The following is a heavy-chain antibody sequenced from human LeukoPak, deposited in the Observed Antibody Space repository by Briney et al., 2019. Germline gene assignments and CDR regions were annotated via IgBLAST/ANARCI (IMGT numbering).Heavy chain of an antibody. V-gene: IGHV4-59*01. J-gene: IGHJ4*02. CDR1: GGSISRYN. CDR3: AREVGDYVGVFDY. D-gene: IGHD4-17*01. CDR2: VFYSGST. Sequence: SETLSLTCTASGGSISRYNWSWIRQPPGKGLEWIAYVFYSGSTNYNPSLKSRVTISVDMSKNQFSLKLTSVTAADTAVYYCAREVGDYVGVFDYWGQGTLVTVSS.